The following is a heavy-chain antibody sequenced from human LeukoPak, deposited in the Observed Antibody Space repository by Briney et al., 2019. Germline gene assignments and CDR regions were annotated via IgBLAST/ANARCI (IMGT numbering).Heavy chain of an antibody. D-gene: IGHD2-15*01. CDR3: ARDLCSGGSCYRAFDI. V-gene: IGHV1-18*01. CDR2: ISAYNGNT. J-gene: IGHJ3*02. Sequence: ASVKVSCKASGYTFTSYGISWVRQAPGQGLEWMGWISAYNGNTNYAQKLQGRVTMTTDTSTSTAYMELRSLRSDDTAVYYCARDLCSGGSCYRAFDIWGQGTMVTVSS. CDR1: GYTFTSYG.